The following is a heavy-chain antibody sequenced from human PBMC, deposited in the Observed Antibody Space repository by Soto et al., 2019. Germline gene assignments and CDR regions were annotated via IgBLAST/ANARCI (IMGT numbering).Heavy chain of an antibody. Sequence: ASVKVSCKVSGYTLTELSMHWVRQAPGKGLEWMGGFDPEDGETIYAQKFQGRVTMTEDTSTDTAYMELSSLRSEDTAVYYCATDLTEPTNNWNRTVDYWGQGTLVTVSS. CDR2: FDPEDGET. CDR1: GYTLTELS. D-gene: IGHD1-20*01. J-gene: IGHJ4*02. V-gene: IGHV1-24*01. CDR3: ATDLTEPTNNWNRTVDY.